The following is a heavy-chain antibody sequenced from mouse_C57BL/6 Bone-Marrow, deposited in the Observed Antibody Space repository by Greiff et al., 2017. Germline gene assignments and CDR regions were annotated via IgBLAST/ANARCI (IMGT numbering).Heavy chain of an antibody. CDR2: IDPEDGET. V-gene: IGHV14-2*01. CDR1: GFNIKDYY. D-gene: IGHD2-5*01. CDR3: ASPLYYSNSFAY. J-gene: IGHJ3*01. Sequence: EVKVVESGAELVKPGASVKLSCTASGFNIKDYYMHWVKQRTEQGLEWIGRIDPEDGETKYAPKFQGKATITADTSSNTAYLQLSSLTSEDTAVYYCASPLYYSNSFAYWGQGTLVTVSA.